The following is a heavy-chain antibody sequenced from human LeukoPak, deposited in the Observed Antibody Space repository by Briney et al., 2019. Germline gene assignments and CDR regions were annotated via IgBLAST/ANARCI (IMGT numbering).Heavy chain of an antibody. CDR2: VFDGKTT. Sequence: SDTLSLTCAVYGESLNYYYWSWIRQSPEKGLEWIGEVFDGKTTNYNPSLKSRVTISAVTSSNQFSLNLKSVTAADTAVYYCASGAWATRLHSWAQGTLVIVPS. CDR3: ASGAWATRLHS. J-gene: IGHJ4*02. V-gene: IGHV4-34*12. D-gene: IGHD5-24*01. CDR1: GESLNYYY.